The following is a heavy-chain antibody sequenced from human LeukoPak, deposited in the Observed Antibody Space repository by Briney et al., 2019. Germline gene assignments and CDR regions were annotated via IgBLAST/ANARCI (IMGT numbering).Heavy chain of an antibody. Sequence: GGSLRLSCAASGFTFSSYAMSWVRQAPGKGLEWVSAISGSGGSTYYADSVKGRFTISRDNSKNTLYLQMNSLRAEDTAVCYCAKDFLYYDYVWGSLAPPYFGYWGQGTLVTVSS. D-gene: IGHD3-16*01. CDR1: GFTFSSYA. V-gene: IGHV3-23*01. J-gene: IGHJ4*02. CDR3: AKDFLYYDYVWGSLAPPYFGY. CDR2: ISGSGGST.